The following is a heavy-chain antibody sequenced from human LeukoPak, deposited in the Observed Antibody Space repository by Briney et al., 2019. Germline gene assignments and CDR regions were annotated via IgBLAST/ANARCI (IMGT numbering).Heavy chain of an antibody. CDR3: ANPYYYGSGSYYPFDY. CDR1: GFTFGSYA. CDR2: ISGSGGST. V-gene: IGHV3-23*01. Sequence: GGSLRLSCAACGFTFGSYAMSWVRQAPGKGLKWVSAISGSGGSTYYADSVKGRFTISRDNSKNTLYLQMNSLRAEDTAVYYCANPYYYGSGSYYPFDYWGQGTLVTVSS. D-gene: IGHD3-10*01. J-gene: IGHJ4*02.